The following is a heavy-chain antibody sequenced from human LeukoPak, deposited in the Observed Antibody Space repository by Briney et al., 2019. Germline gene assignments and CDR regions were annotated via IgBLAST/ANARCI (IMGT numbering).Heavy chain of an antibody. CDR2: INDDGSDT. V-gene: IGHV3-74*01. D-gene: IGHD2-8*01. J-gene: IGHJ5*02. Sequence: GGSLRLSCAASGFTFKLYWMHWVRHVPGKRPVWVSRINDDGSDTIYADSVRGRFTISRDDAKNTVYLQMNNLRAEDTAIYYCAREEWRRAYNWLDPWGRGTLVTVSS. CDR3: AREEWRRAYNWLDP. CDR1: GFTFKLYW.